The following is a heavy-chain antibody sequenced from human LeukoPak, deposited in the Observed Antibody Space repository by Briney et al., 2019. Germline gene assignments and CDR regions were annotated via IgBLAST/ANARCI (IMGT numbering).Heavy chain of an antibody. CDR1: GGTFSSYA. J-gene: IGHJ4*02. Sequence: RVASVKVSCKASGGTFSSYAISWVRQAPGQGLEWMGGIIPIFGTANYAQKFQGRVTITADESTSTAYMELSSLRSEDTAVYYRARAASGYSYGSQVDYWGQGTLVTVSS. D-gene: IGHD5-18*01. CDR2: IIPIFGTA. CDR3: ARAASGYSYGSQVDY. V-gene: IGHV1-69*01.